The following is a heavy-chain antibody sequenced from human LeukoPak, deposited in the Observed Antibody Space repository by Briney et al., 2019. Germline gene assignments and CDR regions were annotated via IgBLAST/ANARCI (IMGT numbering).Heavy chain of an antibody. CDR3: GRLFYDFWSGHYYYYMDA. J-gene: IGHJ6*03. Sequence: SETLSLTCTVSGGSIRSTSYYWGWIRQPPGKGLEWIGSIYYSGSTYYNPSLKSRVTISVDTSKNQFSLKLSSVTAADTAVYYCGRLFYDFWSGHYYYYMDAWGKGTTVTVSS. CDR1: GGSIRSTSYY. V-gene: IGHV4-39*01. CDR2: IYYSGST. D-gene: IGHD3-3*01.